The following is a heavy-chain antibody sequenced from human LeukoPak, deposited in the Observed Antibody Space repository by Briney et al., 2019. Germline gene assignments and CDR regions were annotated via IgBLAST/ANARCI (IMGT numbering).Heavy chain of an antibody. CDR3: ARDGTSSSWYVYFQH. V-gene: IGHV4-4*07. D-gene: IGHD6-13*01. CDR2: IYTSGST. Sequence: SETPSLTCTVSGGSISSYYWSWIRQPAGKGLEWIGRIYTSGSTNYNPSLKSRVTMSVDTSKNQFSLKLSSVTAADTAVYYCARDGTSSSWYVYFQHWGQGTLVTVSS. J-gene: IGHJ1*01. CDR1: GGSISSYY.